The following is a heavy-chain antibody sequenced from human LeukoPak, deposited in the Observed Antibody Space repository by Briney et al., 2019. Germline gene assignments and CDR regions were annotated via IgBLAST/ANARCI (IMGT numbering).Heavy chain of an antibody. J-gene: IGHJ6*02. CDR1: GFTFSSYD. CDR3: ARGLTGYYRAGSYYYYGMDV. CDR2: ICTAGDT. V-gene: IGHV3-13*01. D-gene: IGHD3-9*01. Sequence: GGSLRLSRAASGFTFSSYDMHWVRQATGKGLEWVSAICTAGDTYYPGSVKGRFTISRENAKNSLYLQMNSLRAGDTAVYYCARGLTGYYRAGSYYYYGMDVWGQGTTVTVSS.